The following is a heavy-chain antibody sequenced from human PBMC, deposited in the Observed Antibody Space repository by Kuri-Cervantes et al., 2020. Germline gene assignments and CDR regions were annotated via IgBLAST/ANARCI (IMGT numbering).Heavy chain of an antibody. CDR2: MNPNSGNT. J-gene: IGHJ6*02. D-gene: IGHD6-13*01. CDR1: GYTFTSYD. V-gene: IGHV1-8*01. CDR3: ARATGYSTLFYYGMDV. Sequence: ASVKVSCKASGYTFTSYDINWVRQATGQGLEWMGWMNPNSGNTGYAQKFQGRVTMTRNTSISTAYMELSSLRSEDTAVYYCARATGYSTLFYYGMDVWGQGTTVTVSS.